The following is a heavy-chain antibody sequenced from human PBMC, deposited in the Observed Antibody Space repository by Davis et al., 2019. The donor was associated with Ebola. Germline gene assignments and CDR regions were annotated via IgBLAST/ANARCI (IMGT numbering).Heavy chain of an antibody. CDR3: AKSYSSSWYLFDP. CDR1: GFTFSSYA. CDR2: ISGSGGST. D-gene: IGHD6-13*01. J-gene: IGHJ5*02. V-gene: IGHV3-23*01. Sequence: GESLKISCAASGFTFSSYAMRWVRQAPGKGLEWVSAISGSGGSTYYADSVKGRFTISRDNSKNTLYLQMNSLRAEDTAVYYCAKSYSSSWYLFDPWGQGTLVTVSS.